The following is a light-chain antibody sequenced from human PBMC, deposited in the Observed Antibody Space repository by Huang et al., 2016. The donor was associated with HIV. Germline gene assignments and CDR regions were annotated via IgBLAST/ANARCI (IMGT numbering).Light chain of an antibody. J-gene: IGKJ1*01. CDR2: GAS. Sequence: ETVMTQSPATLSVSPGERATLSCRASRSVSNQLAWYQQKPGQAPRLLIYGASTRATDIPASFSGSGSGTEFSLTISSLQSEDFAVYYCQQYNNWPPWTFGQGTKVEIK. V-gene: IGKV3-15*01. CDR3: QQYNNWPPWT. CDR1: RSVSNQ.